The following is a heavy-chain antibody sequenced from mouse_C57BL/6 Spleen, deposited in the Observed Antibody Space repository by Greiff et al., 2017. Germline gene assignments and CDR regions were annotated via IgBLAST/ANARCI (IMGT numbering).Heavy chain of an antibody. V-gene: IGHV1-80*01. D-gene: IGHD2-1*01. CDR1: GYAFSSYW. CDR2: IYPGDGDT. J-gene: IGHJ4*01. CDR3: ARDPPYGNYVEYAMDD. Sequence: QVQLQQSGAELVKPGASVKISCKASGYAFSSYWMNWVKQRPGKGLEWIGQIYPGDGDTNYNGKFKGKATLTADKSSSTAYMQLSSLTSEDSAVYFCARDPPYGNYVEYAMDDWGQGTSVTVSS.